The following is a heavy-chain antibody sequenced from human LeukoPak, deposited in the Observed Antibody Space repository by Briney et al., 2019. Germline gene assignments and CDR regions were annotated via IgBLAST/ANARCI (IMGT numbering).Heavy chain of an antibody. CDR2: IYSGGTI. J-gene: IGHJ3*02. D-gene: IGHD6-19*01. CDR3: ARDGRAVTSNMDAFDI. CDR1: GFTARRNY. V-gene: IGHV3-53*01. Sequence: GGPLRLSGVASGFTARRNYMTWARQPQGKGWEGAQVIYSGGTIYYADSVKGRFTISRDNSKNTLFLQMNSLRVEDTAVYYCARDGRAVTSNMDAFDIWGQGTMVTVSS.